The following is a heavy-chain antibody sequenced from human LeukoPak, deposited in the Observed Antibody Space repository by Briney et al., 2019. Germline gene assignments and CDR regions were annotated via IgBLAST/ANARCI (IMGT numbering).Heavy chain of an antibody. CDR1: GGTFSSYA. Sequence: ASVKVSCKASGGTFSSYAISWVRQAPGQGLEWMGGIIPIFGTANYAQKFQGRVTITADKSTSTAYMELSSLRSEDTVVYYCARDSGRNEIPFGDLSYWGQGTLVTVSS. CDR2: IIPIFGTA. D-gene: IGHD1-26*01. V-gene: IGHV1-69*06. CDR3: ARDSGRNEIPFGDLSY. J-gene: IGHJ4*02.